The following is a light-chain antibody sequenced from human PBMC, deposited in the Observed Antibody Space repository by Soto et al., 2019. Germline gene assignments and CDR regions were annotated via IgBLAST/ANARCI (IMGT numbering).Light chain of an antibody. CDR1: QAITSW. CDR2: SAS. J-gene: IGKJ4*01. Sequence: DILVTQSPSSVSASVGDRVTITCRASQAITSWLAWYQQKPGRAPKLLIYSASSLQSGAPSRFIGSGSGTDFTLTITSLQPDDAAVYYCQQTRSFPLTFGGGTKVEI. CDR3: QQTRSFPLT. V-gene: IGKV1-12*01.